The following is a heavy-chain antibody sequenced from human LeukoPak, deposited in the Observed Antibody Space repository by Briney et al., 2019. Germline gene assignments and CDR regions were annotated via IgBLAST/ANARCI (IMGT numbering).Heavy chain of an antibody. CDR3: ARYYYDSSGYPYYFDY. CDR1: GFIVSSNY. Sequence: TGGSLRLSCAASGFIVSSNYMSWVRQAPGKGLEWVSVIYSGGSTYYADSVKGRFTISRDNSKNTVYLQMNSLRAEDTAMYYCARYYYDSSGYPYYFDYWGQGTLVIVSS. D-gene: IGHD3-22*01. V-gene: IGHV3-53*01. J-gene: IGHJ4*02. CDR2: IYSGGST.